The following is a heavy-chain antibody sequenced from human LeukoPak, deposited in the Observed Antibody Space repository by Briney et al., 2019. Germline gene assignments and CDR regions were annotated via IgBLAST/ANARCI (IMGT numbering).Heavy chain of an antibody. CDR2: IFPGDSDT. CDR1: GGSISSYY. CDR3: ATSESQTRFDY. J-gene: IGHJ4*02. V-gene: IGHV5-51*01. D-gene: IGHD1/OR15-1a*01. Sequence: MPSETLSLTCTVSGGSISSYYWSWIRQPPGKGLEWIGIIFPGDSDTTYSPSLQGQVTISADKSINTAYLQWSSLRASDTAMYYCATSESQTRFDYWGQGTPVTVSS.